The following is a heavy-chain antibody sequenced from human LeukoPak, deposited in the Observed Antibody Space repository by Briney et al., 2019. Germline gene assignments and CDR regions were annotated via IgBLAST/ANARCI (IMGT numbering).Heavy chain of an antibody. CDR2: IYDRGST. D-gene: IGHD2-21*02. J-gene: IGHJ5*02. CDR1: GGSISSYY. V-gene: IGHV4-59*08. CDR3: ARRAVTAVARFDP. Sequence: SETLSLTCTVSGGSISSYYWSWIRRPPGKGLEWIGYIYDRGSTKYNPSLKSRVTISVDTSKNQFSLKLSSVTAADTAVYYCARRAVTAVARFDPWGQGTLVTVSS.